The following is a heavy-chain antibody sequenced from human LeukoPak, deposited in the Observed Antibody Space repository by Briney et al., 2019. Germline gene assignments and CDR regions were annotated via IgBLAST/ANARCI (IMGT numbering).Heavy chain of an antibody. CDR3: AREGRYYDSSGYFS. CDR2: ISSSGSTI. CDR1: GFTFSSYE. D-gene: IGHD3-22*01. V-gene: IGHV3-48*03. Sequence: GGSLRLSCAASGFTFSSYEMNWVRQAPGKGLEWVSYISSSGSTIYYADSVKGRFTISRDNAKNSLYLQMNSLRAEDTAVYYCAREGRYYDSSGYFSWGQGTLVTVSS. J-gene: IGHJ4*02.